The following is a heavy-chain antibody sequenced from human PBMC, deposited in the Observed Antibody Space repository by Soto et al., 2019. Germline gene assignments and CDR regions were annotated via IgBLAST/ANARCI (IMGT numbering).Heavy chain of an antibody. V-gene: IGHV1-18*04. CDR2: SSAYNGNT. Sequence: ASVKVSCRASGYSFTSYGISWVRQAPAQGLEGMRGSSAYNGNTNYAQKLQGRVTMTTDTSTSTSYMELRILRSDDTAVYYCARGRAHDYWGQGTLVTVSS. CDR3: ARGRAHDY. CDR1: GYSFTSYG. J-gene: IGHJ4*02.